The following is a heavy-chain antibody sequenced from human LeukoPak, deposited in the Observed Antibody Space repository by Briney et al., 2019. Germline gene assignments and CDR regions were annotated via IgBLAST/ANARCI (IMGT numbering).Heavy chain of an antibody. V-gene: IGHV3-48*03. CDR2: ITKTGASI. D-gene: IGHD3-22*01. CDR1: GFTFSDYE. CDR3: AKDVYYDSSAYQEY. J-gene: IGHJ4*02. Sequence: GGSLRLSCVASGFTFSDYEMHWIRQAPGKGLEWVSYITKTGASIYYAPSVRGRFTISSDTADNSLYLQMNSLRAEDTAVYYCAKDVYYDSSAYQEYWGQGTLVTVSS.